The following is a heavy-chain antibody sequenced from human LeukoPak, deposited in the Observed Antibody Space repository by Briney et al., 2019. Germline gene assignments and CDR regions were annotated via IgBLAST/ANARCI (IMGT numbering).Heavy chain of an antibody. CDR1: GFTFNNYG. Sequence: GGSLRLSCAASGFTFNNYGMSWVRQAPGKGLEWVSAISGSADNTYYVDSVKGRFTISRDNSKNTLYLQMGSLRAEDMAVYYCARSPLVTATHFDYWGQGTLVTVSS. D-gene: IGHD2-21*02. J-gene: IGHJ4*02. CDR2: ISGSADNT. CDR3: ARSPLVTATHFDY. V-gene: IGHV3-23*01.